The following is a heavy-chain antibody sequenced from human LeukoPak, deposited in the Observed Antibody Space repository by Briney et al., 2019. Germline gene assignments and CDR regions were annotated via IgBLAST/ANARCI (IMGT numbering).Heavy chain of an antibody. Sequence: SETLSLTCTVSGGSISSSYYYWGWVRQPPGKGLEWIGSLYYSGWSTYYNPSLKSRVTISVDTSKNQFSLKLNSVTAADTAVYYCARSFYGDYAFFDYWGQGTLVTVSS. D-gene: IGHD4-17*01. J-gene: IGHJ4*02. CDR2: LYYSGWST. CDR3: ARSFYGDYAFFDY. V-gene: IGHV4-39*01. CDR1: GGSISSSYYY.